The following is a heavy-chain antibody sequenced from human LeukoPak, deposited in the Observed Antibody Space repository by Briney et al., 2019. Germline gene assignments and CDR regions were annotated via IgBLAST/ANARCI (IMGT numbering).Heavy chain of an antibody. D-gene: IGHD3-9*01. J-gene: IGHJ3*02. CDR3: ARPGYTAGYDI. V-gene: IGHV3-21*01. CDR1: GFIFSSYN. CDR2: ISSSSTYI. Sequence: GGSLRLSCVASGFIFSSYNINWVRQAPGKGLEWVSSISSSSTYISYADSVKGRFTISRDNAKNSLDLQMDSLRAEDTALYYCARPGYTAGYDIWGQGTMVTVSS.